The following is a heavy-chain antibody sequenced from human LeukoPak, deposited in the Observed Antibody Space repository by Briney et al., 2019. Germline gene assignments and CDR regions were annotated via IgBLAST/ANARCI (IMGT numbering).Heavy chain of an antibody. J-gene: IGHJ4*02. CDR3: ARGVGDGYNPFDY. D-gene: IGHD5-24*01. Sequence: SVKVSCKASGGTFSSYAISWVRQAPGQGLEWMGRIIPIFGIANYAQKFQGRVTITADKSTSTACMELSSLRSEDTAVYYCARGVGDGYNPFDYWGQGTLVTVSS. CDR1: GGTFSSYA. CDR2: IIPIFGIA. V-gene: IGHV1-69*04.